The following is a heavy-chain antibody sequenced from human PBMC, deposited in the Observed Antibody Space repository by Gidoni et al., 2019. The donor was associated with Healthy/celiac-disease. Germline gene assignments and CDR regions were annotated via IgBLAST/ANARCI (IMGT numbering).Heavy chain of an antibody. D-gene: IGHD3-22*01. J-gene: IGHJ4*02. CDR3: ARMFCYDSSRPVGYFNL. CDR1: GGSISSSSYY. V-gene: IGHV4-39*02. CDR2: IYYSGST. Sequence: QLQLHESGPGLVKPSETLSLTCTVSGGSISSSSYYWGWILQPPGKGLESIGIIYYSGSTYYNPSLKSRFTISVDTSKSHLSLKLSSVTAADAAVYYCARMFCYDSSRPVGYFNLWGQGTLVTVSS.